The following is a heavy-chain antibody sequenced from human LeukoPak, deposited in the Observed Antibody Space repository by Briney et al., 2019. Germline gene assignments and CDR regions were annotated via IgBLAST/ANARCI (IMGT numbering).Heavy chain of an antibody. D-gene: IGHD6-13*01. CDR2: ISVRGITI. CDR3: ARVRDSSSRGIDY. Sequence: GGSLRLPCAASGFTFSDYYMSWIRQSPGKGLEWVSYISVRGITINYADAVEGRFTISRDDAKNSLYLQMNSLRAEDTAVYYCARVRDSSSRGIDYWGQGTLVTVSS. CDR1: GFTFSDYY. V-gene: IGHV3-11*04. J-gene: IGHJ4*02.